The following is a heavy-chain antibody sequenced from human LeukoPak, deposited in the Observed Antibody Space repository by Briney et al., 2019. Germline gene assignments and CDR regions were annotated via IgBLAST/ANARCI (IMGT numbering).Heavy chain of an antibody. D-gene: IGHD2-2*02. J-gene: IGHJ6*03. CDR1: GGSISSSNW. CDR2: IYHSGST. CDR3: ARGKGIYTSNFYMDV. Sequence: SETLSLTCAVSGGSISSSNWWSWVRQPPGTGLEWIGEIYHSGSTNYNPSLKSRVTISVDKSKNQFSLKLSSVTAADTAVYYCARGKGIYTSNFYMDVWGKGTTVTVSS. V-gene: IGHV4-4*02.